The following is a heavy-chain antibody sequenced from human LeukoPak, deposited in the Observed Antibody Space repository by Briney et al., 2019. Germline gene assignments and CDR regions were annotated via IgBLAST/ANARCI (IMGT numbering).Heavy chain of an antibody. CDR3: ARDLRAGGTWSYGVYFDL. D-gene: IGHD4-17*01. J-gene: IGHJ2*01. CDR2: ISSSSSYI. V-gene: IGHV3-21*01. Sequence: GGSLRLSCAASGFTFSSYSMNWVRQAPGKGLEWVSCISSSSSYIYYADSVKGRFTISRDNAKNSVYLLLNSLTPEDTAVYYCARDLRAGGTWSYGVYFDLWGRGTLVTVSS. CDR1: GFTFSSYS.